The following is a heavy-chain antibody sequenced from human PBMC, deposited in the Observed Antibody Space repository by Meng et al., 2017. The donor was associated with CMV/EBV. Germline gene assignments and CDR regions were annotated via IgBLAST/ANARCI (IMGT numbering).Heavy chain of an antibody. CDR2: IYPGDSDT. D-gene: IGHD5-24*01. Sequence: GGSLRLSCKVFGYSFTSYWIGWVRQMPGKGLEWMGIIYPGDSDTRYSPSFQGQVTISADKSISTAYLQWSSLKASDTAMYYCATAPIEMATNGGFFDYWGQGTLVTVSS. CDR1: GYSFTSYW. V-gene: IGHV5-51*01. J-gene: IGHJ4*02. CDR3: ATAPIEMATNGGFFDY.